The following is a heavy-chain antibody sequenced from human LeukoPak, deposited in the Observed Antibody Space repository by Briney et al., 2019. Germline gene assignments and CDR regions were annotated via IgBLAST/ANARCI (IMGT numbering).Heavy chain of an antibody. V-gene: IGHV3-7*01. D-gene: IGHD1-26*01. Sequence: GGSLRLSCAASGFTFSNYWMGWVRQAPGKRPEWVANMNIDGSEKYYADSVKGRFSISRDNARNSVYLQMASLRVEDTAVYYCARDPVEWELLLDYWGQGALVTVSS. CDR3: ARDPVEWELLLDY. CDR2: MNIDGSEK. CDR1: GFTFSNYW. J-gene: IGHJ4*02.